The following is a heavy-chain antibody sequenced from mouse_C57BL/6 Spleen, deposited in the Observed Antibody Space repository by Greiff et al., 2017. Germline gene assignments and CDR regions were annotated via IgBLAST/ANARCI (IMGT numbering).Heavy chain of an antibody. D-gene: IGHD2-3*01. CDR2: IDPETGGT. Sequence: QVQLKQSGAELVRPGASVTLSCKASGYTFTDYEMHWVKQTPVHGLEWIGAIDPETGGTAYNQKFKGKAILTADKSSSTAYMELRSLTSEDSAVYYCTRGGYYDYAMDYWGQGTSVTVSS. CDR1: GYTFTDYE. CDR3: TRGGYYDYAMDY. V-gene: IGHV1-15*01. J-gene: IGHJ4*01.